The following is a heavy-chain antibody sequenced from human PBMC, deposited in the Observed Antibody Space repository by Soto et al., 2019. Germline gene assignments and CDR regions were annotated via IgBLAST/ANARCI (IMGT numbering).Heavy chain of an antibody. Sequence: QVQLQESGPGLVKPSETLSLTCTVSGASISGFYWSWIRKSAGKGLEWIGRIYATGTTDYNRSLKGGVMMSVDTSKKPFSLNLSSVTAADTAVYYRARDVVGFGGTTRYYLGMDVWGQGTTVTVSS. CDR3: ARDVVGFGGTTRYYLGMDV. CDR2: IYATGTT. J-gene: IGHJ6*02. CDR1: GASISGFY. D-gene: IGHD1-7*01. V-gene: IGHV4-4*07.